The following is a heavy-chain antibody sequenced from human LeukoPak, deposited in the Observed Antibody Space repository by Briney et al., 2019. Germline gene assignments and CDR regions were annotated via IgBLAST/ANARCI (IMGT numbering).Heavy chain of an antibody. CDR2: IYYSGST. CDR3: ARGPKRSLYVQNNPFDY. J-gene: IGHJ4*02. CDR1: GGSISSSSYY. V-gene: IGHV4-39*07. D-gene: IGHD1/OR15-1a*01. Sequence: PSETLSLTCTVSGGSISSSSYYWGWIRQPPGKGLEWIGSIYYSGSTYYNPSLKSRVTISVDTSKNQFSLKLSSVTAADTAVYYCARGPKRSLYVQNNPFDYWGQGTLVTVSS.